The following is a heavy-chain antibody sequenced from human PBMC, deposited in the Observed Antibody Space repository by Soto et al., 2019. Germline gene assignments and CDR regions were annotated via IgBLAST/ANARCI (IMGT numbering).Heavy chain of an antibody. CDR3: ATRLSVSYGPLFDQ. Sequence: EVQLEESGGGLVQPGGSLRLACAGSGFKFSSYEMNWVRQAPGKGPEWLSFILHSGDIIYYADYVKGRFTISRDNAKNLLYLHMNTLRVDDTAIYYCATRLSVSYGPLFDQWGQGTLVTVSS. CDR1: GFKFSSYE. CDR2: ILHSGDII. J-gene: IGHJ4*02. V-gene: IGHV3-48*03. D-gene: IGHD3-16*01.